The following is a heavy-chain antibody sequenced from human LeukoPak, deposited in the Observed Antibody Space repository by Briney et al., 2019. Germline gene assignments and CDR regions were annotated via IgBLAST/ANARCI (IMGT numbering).Heavy chain of an antibody. CDR1: GYSFTSYW. CDR2: IYPGDSDT. J-gene: IGHJ3*02. D-gene: IGHD3-22*01. V-gene: IGHV5-51*01. CDR3: ARRTRRNYYDSSGDAFDI. Sequence: GESLKISCKGSGYSFTSYWIGWVRQMPGKGLEWMGIIYPGDSDTRYSPSFQGQVTISADKSISTAYLQWSGLKASDTATYYCARRTRRNYYDSSGDAFDIWGQGTMVTVSS.